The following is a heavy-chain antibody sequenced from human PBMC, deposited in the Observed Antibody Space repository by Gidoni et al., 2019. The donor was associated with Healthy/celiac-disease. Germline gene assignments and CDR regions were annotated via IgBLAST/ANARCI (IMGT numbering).Heavy chain of an antibody. CDR1: GYTFTGHY. V-gene: IGHV1-2*04. Sequence: QVQLAQSGAAVKKPGASVKVSFKASGYTFTGHYMHWVRQAPGQGLEWMGWINPNSGGTNYAQKFQGWVTMTRDTSISTAYMELSRLRSDDTAVYYCARGRPYYYGSGSSFGYFDYWGQGTLVTVSS. J-gene: IGHJ4*02. CDR3: ARGRPYYYGSGSSFGYFDY. D-gene: IGHD3-10*01. CDR2: INPNSGGT.